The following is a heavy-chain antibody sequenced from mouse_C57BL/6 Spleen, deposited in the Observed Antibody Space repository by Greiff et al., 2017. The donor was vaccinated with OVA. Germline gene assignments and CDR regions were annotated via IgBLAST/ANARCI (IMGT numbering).Heavy chain of an antibody. V-gene: IGHV1-80*01. CDR1: GYAFSSYW. Sequence: VQLQQSGAELVKPGASVKISCKASGYAFSSYWMNWVKQRPGKGLEWIGQIYPGDGDTNYNGKFKGKATLTADKSSSTAYMQLSSLTSEDSAVYFCARRDYDSPFDYWGQGTTLTVSS. CDR2: IYPGDGDT. CDR3: ARRDYDSPFDY. J-gene: IGHJ2*01. D-gene: IGHD2-4*01.